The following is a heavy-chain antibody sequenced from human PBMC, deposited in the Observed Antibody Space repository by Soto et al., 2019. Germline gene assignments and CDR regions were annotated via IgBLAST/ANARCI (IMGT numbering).Heavy chain of an antibody. V-gene: IGHV1-2*02. D-gene: IGHD3-10*01. CDR2: INPNSGGT. Sequence: ASVKVSCKASGYTFTGYYMHWVRQAPGQGLEWMGWINPNSGGTNYAQKFQGRVTMTRDTSISTAYMELSRLRSDDTAVYYCARAGEALGMWFGELSAIDYWGQGTLVTVSS. CDR3: ARAGEALGMWFGELSAIDY. CDR1: GYTFTGYY. J-gene: IGHJ4*02.